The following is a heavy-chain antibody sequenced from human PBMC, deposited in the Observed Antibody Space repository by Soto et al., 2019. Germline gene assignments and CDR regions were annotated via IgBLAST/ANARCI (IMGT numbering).Heavy chain of an antibody. J-gene: IGHJ5*02. CDR1: SGSITNNNYY. CDR3: ARTTIVLVVTTTRSWFDP. Sequence: SETLSLTCTVSSGSITNNNYYWGWIRQPPGKGLEWIGSIHYSGSTYYNPSLKRRVTISMDTSKSQFSLHLYSVTAADTAVYYCARTTIVLVVTTTRSWFDPWGQGTLVTVSS. CDR2: IHYSGST. D-gene: IGHD2-15*01. V-gene: IGHV4-39*01.